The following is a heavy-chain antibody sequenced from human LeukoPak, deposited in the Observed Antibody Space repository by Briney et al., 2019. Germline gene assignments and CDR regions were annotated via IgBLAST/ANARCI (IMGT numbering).Heavy chain of an antibody. D-gene: IGHD5-24*01. CDR1: GFTFSSYS. V-gene: IGHV3-21*01. J-gene: IGHJ4*02. CDR3: ARDSEMATTTFDY. Sequence: GGSLRLSCAASGFTFSSYSMNWVRQAPGKGLEWVSSISSSSSYIYYADSVKGRFTISRDNAKNSLYLQMNSPRAEDTAVYYCARDSEMATTTFDYWGQGTLVTVSS. CDR2: ISSSSSYI.